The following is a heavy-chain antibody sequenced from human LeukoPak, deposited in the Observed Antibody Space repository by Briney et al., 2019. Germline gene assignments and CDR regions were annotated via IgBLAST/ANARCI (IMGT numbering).Heavy chain of an antibody. J-gene: IGHJ4*02. CDR2: INPNSGGT. V-gene: IGHV1-2*02. CDR1: GYTFTSYG. Sequence: ASVKVSCKASGYTFTSYGISWVRQAPGQGLEWMGWINPNSGGTNYAQKFQGRVTMTRDTSISTAYMELSRLRSDDTAVYYCAREEPLNSYGYDYWGQGTLVTVSS. CDR3: AREEPLNSYGYDY. D-gene: IGHD5-18*01.